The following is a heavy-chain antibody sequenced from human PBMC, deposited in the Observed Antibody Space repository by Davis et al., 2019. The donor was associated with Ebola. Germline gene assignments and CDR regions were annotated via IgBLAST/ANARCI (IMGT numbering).Heavy chain of an antibody. CDR3: ARNKLTVIGMDI. D-gene: IGHD3-10*01. V-gene: IGHV3-7*03. CDR1: GFTLSSYW. J-gene: IGHJ3*02. Sequence: PGGSLRLSCEVSGFTLSSYWMSWVRQAPGKGLEWVAHIKDDGSVKSYVDSVKGRFTIPRDNAKNSVHLQINSLRAEDTAVYYCARNKLTVIGMDIWGQGTMVTVSS. CDR2: IKDDGSVK.